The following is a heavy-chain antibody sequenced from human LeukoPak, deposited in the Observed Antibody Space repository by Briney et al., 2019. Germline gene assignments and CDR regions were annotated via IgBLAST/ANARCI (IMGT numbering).Heavy chain of an antibody. V-gene: IGHV4-61*02. CDR2: IYTSGST. CDR1: GGSISSGSYY. CDR3: ARDPPSIAARPDGYYYYYHMDV. D-gene: IGHD6-6*01. J-gene: IGHJ6*03. Sequence: SETLSLTCTVSGGSISSGSYYWSWIRQPAGKGLEWIGRIYTSGSTNYNPSLKSRVTISVDTSKNQFSLKLSSVTAADTAVYYCARDPPSIAARPDGYYYYYHMDVWGKGTTVTVSS.